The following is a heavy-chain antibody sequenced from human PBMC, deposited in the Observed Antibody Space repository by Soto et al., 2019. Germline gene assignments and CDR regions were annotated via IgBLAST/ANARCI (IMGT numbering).Heavy chain of an antibody. D-gene: IGHD3-10*01. CDR1: GFTFNNYA. J-gene: IGHJ4*02. CDR3: AKGRGGSGSLTPRVDF. CDR2: ISGGGDTT. V-gene: IGHV3-23*01. Sequence: VQLLESGGGLVQPGGSLRLSCAASGFTFNNYAITWVRQAPGKGLEWVSAISGGGDTTSYADSVKGRFTVSRDGSKNTLYLQMSSLRAEDTALYYCAKGRGGSGSLTPRVDFWGQGTLVTVSS.